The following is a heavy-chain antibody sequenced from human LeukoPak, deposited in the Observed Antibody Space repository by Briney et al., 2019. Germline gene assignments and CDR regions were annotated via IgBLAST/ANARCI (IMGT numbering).Heavy chain of an antibody. V-gene: IGHV4-61*02. CDR3: ARGGLLNWFDP. CDR2: IYTSGST. J-gene: IGHJ5*02. Sequence: SETLSLTXTVSGGSFSSVSYYWSWIRQPAGKGLEWIGRIYTSGSTNYNPSLKSRVTISVDTSKNQFSLKLSSVSAADTAVYYCARGGLLNWFDPWAREPWSPSPQ. D-gene: IGHD1-26*01. CDR1: GGSFSSVSYY.